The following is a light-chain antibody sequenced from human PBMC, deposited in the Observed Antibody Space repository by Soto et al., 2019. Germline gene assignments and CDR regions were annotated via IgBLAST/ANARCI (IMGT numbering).Light chain of an antibody. CDR3: MQSTQRPPT. J-gene: IGKJ5*01. CDR2: EVS. CDR1: QSLLHITGETF. V-gene: IGKV2D-29*02. Sequence: DVVMTQTPLSLSVAPGQPASISCKSSQSLLHITGETFLFWYLQKPGQSPQLLIYEVSTRVSGVPDRFSVSESVTDFTLGISRVETVDVVIYYCMQSTQRPPTFGQGTRREIE.